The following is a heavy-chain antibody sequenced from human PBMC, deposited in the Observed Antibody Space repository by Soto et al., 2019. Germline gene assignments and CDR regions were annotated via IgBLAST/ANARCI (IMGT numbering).Heavy chain of an antibody. CDR3: ALTLRAPYYYYYGMDV. Sequence: GGSLRLSCTVSGFTFNHYWMNWVRQAPGKGLEWLANIKQDGSDKYYVDSVKGRFTISRDNAKNSLYLQMNSLRAEDTAVYYCALTLRAPYYYYYGMDVWAQGTTDTGSS. D-gene: IGHD2-8*01. CDR1: GFTFNHYW. CDR2: IKQDGSDK. J-gene: IGHJ6*02. V-gene: IGHV3-7*01.